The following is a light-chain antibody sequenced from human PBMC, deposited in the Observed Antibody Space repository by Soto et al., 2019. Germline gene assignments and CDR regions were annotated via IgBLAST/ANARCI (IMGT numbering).Light chain of an antibody. CDR3: QQYGSSSAT. CDR1: QSVSSSY. CDR2: GAS. V-gene: IGKV3-20*01. J-gene: IGKJ4*01. Sequence: EIVLTQSPGTLSLSPGERATLSCRASQSVSSSYLAWYQQKPGQAPRLLIYGASSRATGIPDRFSGSGSGTDFTLTISRLEPEDFAVYYCQQYGSSSATFGGGTQVDIK.